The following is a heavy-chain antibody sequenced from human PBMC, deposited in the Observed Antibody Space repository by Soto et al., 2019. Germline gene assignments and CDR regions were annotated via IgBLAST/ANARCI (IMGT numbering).Heavy chain of an antibody. Sequence: GGSLRLSCAASGFTFSSYGMHWVRQAPGKGLEWVAVISYDGSNKYYADSVKGRFTISRDNSKNTLYLQMNSLRAEDTAVYYCAKAATYSSSSTFDYWGQGTLATVSS. CDR3: AKAATYSSSSTFDY. CDR1: GFTFSSYG. CDR2: ISYDGSNK. J-gene: IGHJ4*02. D-gene: IGHD6-6*01. V-gene: IGHV3-30*18.